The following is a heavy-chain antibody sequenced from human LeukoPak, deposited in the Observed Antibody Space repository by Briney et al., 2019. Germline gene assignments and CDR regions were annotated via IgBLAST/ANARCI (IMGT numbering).Heavy chain of an antibody. CDR2: IYYSGST. J-gene: IGHJ6*03. D-gene: IGHD4-17*01. CDR1: SFTSYW. Sequence: SFTSYWIGWIRQPPGKGLEWIGSIYYSGSTYYNPSLKSRVTISVDTSKNQFSLKLSSVTAADTAVYYCARGVTYGYYYYMDVWGKGTTVTVFS. CDR3: ARGVTYGYYYYMDV. V-gene: IGHV4-39*01.